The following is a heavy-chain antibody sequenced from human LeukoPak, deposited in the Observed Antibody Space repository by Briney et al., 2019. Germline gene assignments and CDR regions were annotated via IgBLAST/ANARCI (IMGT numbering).Heavy chain of an antibody. CDR1: GGSFSGYY. Sequence: PSETLSLTCAVYGGSFSGYYWSWIRQPPGKGLEWIGEVNHSGSTNYNPSLKSRVTISVDTSKNQFSLKLSSVTAAETAVYYCARGGDMVRGVIPLDYWGQGTLVTVSS. D-gene: IGHD3-10*01. CDR3: ARGGDMVRGVIPLDY. CDR2: VNHSGST. J-gene: IGHJ4*02. V-gene: IGHV4-34*01.